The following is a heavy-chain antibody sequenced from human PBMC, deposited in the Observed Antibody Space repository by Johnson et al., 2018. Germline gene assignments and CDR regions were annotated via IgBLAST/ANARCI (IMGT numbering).Heavy chain of an antibody. CDR1: GFTFSSYA. D-gene: IGHD3-3*01. CDR2: ISGSGGST. V-gene: IGHV3-23*01. Sequence: EVQLLESGGGLVQPGGSLRLSCAASGFTFSSYAMSWVRQAPGKGLEWVSAISGSGGSTYYADSVKGRFTISRDNSKNTLYLQMNSLRAEDTAVYYCAKVPITIFGVVRGYYYGMDVWGQGTTVTVSS. CDR3: AKVPITIFGVVRGYYYGMDV. J-gene: IGHJ6*02.